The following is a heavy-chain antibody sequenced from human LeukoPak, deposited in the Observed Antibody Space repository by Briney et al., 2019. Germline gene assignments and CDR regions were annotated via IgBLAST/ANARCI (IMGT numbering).Heavy chain of an antibody. D-gene: IGHD5-24*01. CDR3: ARCDVGGGYSHY. J-gene: IGHJ4*02. CDR1: GFTLSSYW. V-gene: IGHV3-7*03. CDR2: IKQDGSEK. Sequence: GGSLRLSCAASGFTLSSYWMSWVRRAPGKGLEWVANIKQDGSEKYYVDSVKGRFTISRDNAKNSLYLQMNSLRAEDTAVYYCARCDVGGGYSHYWGQGTLVTVSS.